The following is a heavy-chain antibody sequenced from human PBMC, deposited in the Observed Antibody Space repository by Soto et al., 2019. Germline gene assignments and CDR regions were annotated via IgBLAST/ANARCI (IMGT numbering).Heavy chain of an antibody. CDR3: ATPSEDTDYYYYGMDV. D-gene: IGHD5-18*01. V-gene: IGHV1-46*01. CDR2: INPSGGST. J-gene: IGHJ6*02. Sequence: GASVKVSCKASGYTFTSYYMHRVRQAPGQGLEWMGIINPSGGSTSYAQKFQGRVTMTRDTSTSTVYMELSSLRSEDTAVYYCATPSEDTDYYYYGMDVWGQGTTVTVSS. CDR1: GYTFTSYY.